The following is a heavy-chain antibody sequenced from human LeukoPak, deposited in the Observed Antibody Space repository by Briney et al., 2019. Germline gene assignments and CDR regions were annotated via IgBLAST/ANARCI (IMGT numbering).Heavy chain of an antibody. V-gene: IGHV3-23*01. CDR1: GFTFSRYA. CDR2: ISGSGGST. J-gene: IGHJ4*02. Sequence: GGSLRLSCAASGFTFSRYAMSWVRQAPGKGLEWVSAISGSGGSTYYADSVKGRFTNSRDNSKNTLYLQMNSLRAEDTAVYYCAKDVRFDSSGFDCWGRGTLVTVSS. D-gene: IGHD6-19*01. CDR3: AKDVRFDSSGFDC.